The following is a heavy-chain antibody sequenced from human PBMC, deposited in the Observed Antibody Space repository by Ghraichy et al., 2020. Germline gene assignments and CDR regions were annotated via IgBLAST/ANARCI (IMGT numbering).Heavy chain of an antibody. D-gene: IGHD3-3*01. V-gene: IGHV4-34*01. CDR3: ARRRGLGNDFWSGYYNYYGMDF. CDR1: GGSFSGYY. CDR2: INHSGST. Sequence: SETLSLTCAVYGGSFSGYYWSWIRQPPGKGLEWIGEINHSGSTNYNPSLKSRVTISVDTSKNQFSLKLSSVTAADTAVYYCARRRGLGNDFWSGYYNYYGMDFLGRAITVTV. J-gene: IGHJ6*04.